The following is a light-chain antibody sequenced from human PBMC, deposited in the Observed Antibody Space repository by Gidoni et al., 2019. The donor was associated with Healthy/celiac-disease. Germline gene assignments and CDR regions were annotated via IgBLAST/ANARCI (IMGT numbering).Light chain of an antibody. Sequence: VLSQSPGTLSLSPGERATLSCRASQSVSSSYLAWYQQKPGQAPRLLIYGASSRATGIPDRFSGSGSGTDFTLTISRLEPEDVAVYYCQQYGSSRGFGQGTKVEIK. CDR3: QQYGSSRG. CDR2: GAS. J-gene: IGKJ1*01. V-gene: IGKV3-20*01. CDR1: QSVSSSY.